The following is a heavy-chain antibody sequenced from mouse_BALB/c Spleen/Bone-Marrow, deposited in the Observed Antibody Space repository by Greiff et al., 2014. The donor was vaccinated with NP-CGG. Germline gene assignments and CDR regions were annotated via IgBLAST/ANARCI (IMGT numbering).Heavy chain of an antibody. D-gene: IGHD3-1*01. Sequence: VQLQQSGAELARPGASVKMSCKASAYTFTDYTVHWVKQRPGQGLEWIGYINPSSGYTNYNQIFKDKATLTADKSSSTAYMQLSSLTSEDSAVYYCARRGTFRATSYVMDYWGQGNSVTVSS. CDR1: AYTFTDYT. J-gene: IGHJ4*01. V-gene: IGHV1-4*01. CDR2: INPSSGYT. CDR3: ARRGTFRATSYVMDY.